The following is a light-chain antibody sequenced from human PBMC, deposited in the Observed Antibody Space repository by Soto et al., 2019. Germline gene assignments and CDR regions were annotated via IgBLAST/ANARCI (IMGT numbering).Light chain of an antibody. CDR1: QGIGDP. Sequence: VVLSLSPVTMSVSPGERATLSCRASQGIGDPLAWYQPKPGKTPRLLIYDTSTRAAGVPTWVGSRSAGAEFTLTSSLQPYEGVAVYCYQSGSSCPRTFGGGTMVDI. CDR2: DTS. V-gene: IGKV3-15*01. CDR3: QSGSSCPRT. J-gene: IGKJ4*02.